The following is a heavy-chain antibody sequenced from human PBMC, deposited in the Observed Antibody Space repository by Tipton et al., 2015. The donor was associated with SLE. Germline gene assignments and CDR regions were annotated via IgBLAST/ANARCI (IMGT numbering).Heavy chain of an antibody. CDR3: AREGWAADVYY. V-gene: IGHV4-59*01. CDR1: GFTFSSYW. J-gene: IGHJ4*02. CDR2: IYYSGST. Sequence: LRLSCAASGFTFSSYWMSWIRQPPGKGLEWIGYIYYSGSTNYNPSLKSRVTISVDTSKNQFSLKLSSVTAADTAVYYCAREGWAADVYYWGQGTLVTVSS. D-gene: IGHD2-8*01.